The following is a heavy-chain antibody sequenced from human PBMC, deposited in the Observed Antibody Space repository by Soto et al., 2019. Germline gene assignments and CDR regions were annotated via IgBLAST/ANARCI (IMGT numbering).Heavy chain of an antibody. J-gene: IGHJ6*02. CDR2: IIPRFGTA. CDR3: ARNHGSLVPAATGGYFYSGLDV. D-gene: IGHD2-2*01. CDR1: GGTFSSYA. Sequence: QVQLVQSGAEVKKPGSSVKVSCKASGGTFSSYALSWVRQAPGRGLEWMGGIIPRFGTANYAQKLQGRVTITADESTSTGYMELSSLRSEDTAVYYCARNHGSLVPAATGGYFYSGLDVWGQGTTVIVSS. V-gene: IGHV1-69*01.